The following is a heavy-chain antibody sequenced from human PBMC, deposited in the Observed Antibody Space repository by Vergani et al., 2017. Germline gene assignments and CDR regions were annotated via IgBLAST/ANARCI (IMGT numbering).Heavy chain of an antibody. Sequence: EVQLLESGGGLVQPGGSLRLSCAASGFTFSSYAMSWVRQAPGKGLEWVSAISGSGGSTYYAASVKGRFTMSRDNSKTTLYLKMNSLRAEDTAVYDCAKGVFHSKRVLDWFDPWGQGTLVTVSS. CDR1: GFTFSSYA. D-gene: IGHD6-13*01. J-gene: IGHJ5*02. CDR2: ISGSGGST. V-gene: IGHV3-23*01. CDR3: AKGVFHSKRVLDWFDP.